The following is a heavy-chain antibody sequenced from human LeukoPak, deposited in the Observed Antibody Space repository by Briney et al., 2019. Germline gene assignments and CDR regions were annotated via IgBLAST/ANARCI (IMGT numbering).Heavy chain of an antibody. CDR1: GFTFSTYW. V-gene: IGHV3-74*01. CDR2: LNRDVSST. D-gene: IGHD6-19*01. Sequence: LAGESLKISCAASGFTFSTYWMHWVRQAPGKGLVWVSRLNRDVSSTSYADSVKGRFTISRDNSKNTLYLQMNSLRAEDTAVYYCVKTLISVAGTGAFDIWGQGTMVTVSS. J-gene: IGHJ3*02. CDR3: VKTLISVAGTGAFDI.